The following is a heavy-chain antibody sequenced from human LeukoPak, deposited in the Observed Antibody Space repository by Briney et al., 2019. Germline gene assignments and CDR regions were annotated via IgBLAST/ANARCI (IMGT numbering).Heavy chain of an antibody. Sequence: GGSLRLSCVASGFSFSDYAMSWVRQAPGKGLEWVSAISGGGDIAYYADSVKGRFTISRDNSKNTLYLQMSSLRAEDTAVYYCPRKYDSSGYYDHWGQGILVSVSS. V-gene: IGHV3-23*01. J-gene: IGHJ4*02. CDR3: PRKYDSSGYYDH. D-gene: IGHD3-22*01. CDR1: GFSFSDYA. CDR2: ISGGGDIA.